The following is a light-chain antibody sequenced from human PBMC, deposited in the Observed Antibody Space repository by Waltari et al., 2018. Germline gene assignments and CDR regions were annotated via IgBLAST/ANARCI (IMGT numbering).Light chain of an antibody. J-gene: IGLJ3*02. Sequence: QSALTQPASVSGSPGQSITIPCTGTSRDVGGYDYVSWYQQHSGKAPKLIIFNVKNRPSGVSTRFSGSKSGNTASLTISGLQAEDEAYYYCNSYTSSASRVFGGGTKLTVL. CDR2: NVK. CDR1: SRDVGGYDY. CDR3: NSYTSSASRV. V-gene: IGLV2-14*03.